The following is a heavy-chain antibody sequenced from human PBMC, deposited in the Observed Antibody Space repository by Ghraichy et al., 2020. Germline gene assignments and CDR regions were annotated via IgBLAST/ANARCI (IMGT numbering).Heavy chain of an antibody. CDR1: GYTFTTYD. V-gene: IGHV1-8*01. CDR2: MNPYSGNT. Sequence: ASVKVSCRASGYTFTTYDINWVRQATGQGLEWMGWMNPYSGNTGYAQKFRGRVTMTRDTSKNTAYMERTTLKSDDTAVYYCARGRAHEYWGQGTLDAISS. J-gene: IGHJ4*02. CDR3: ARGRAHEY.